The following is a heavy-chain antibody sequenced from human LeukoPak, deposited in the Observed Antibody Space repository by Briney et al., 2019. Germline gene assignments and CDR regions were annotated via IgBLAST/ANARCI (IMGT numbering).Heavy chain of an antibody. D-gene: IGHD6-19*01. J-gene: IGHJ4*02. Sequence: GRSLRLSCAASGFTFDDYAMHWVRQAPGKGLEWVSGISWNSGSIGYADSVKGRFTISRDNAKNSLYLQMNSLRAEDTAVYYCARITYSSGWAFDYWGQGTLVTVSS. CDR3: ARITYSSGWAFDY. CDR1: GFTFDDYA. CDR2: ISWNSGSI. V-gene: IGHV3-9*01.